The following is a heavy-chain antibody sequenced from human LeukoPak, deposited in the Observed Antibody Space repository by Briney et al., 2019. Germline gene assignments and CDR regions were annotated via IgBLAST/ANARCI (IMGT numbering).Heavy chain of an antibody. CDR3: ARDTRAGSWSPYYYYGMDV. CDR1: GFTFSNYG. D-gene: IGHD2-15*01. Sequence: GGSLRLSCGASGFTFSNYGMHWVRQAPGKGLEWVSVIYSGGTTYYADSVKGRFTISRDNSKNTLYLQMNSLRAEDTAVYYCARDTRAGSWSPYYYYGMDVWGQGTTVTVSS. CDR2: IYSGGTT. V-gene: IGHV3-NL1*01. J-gene: IGHJ6*02.